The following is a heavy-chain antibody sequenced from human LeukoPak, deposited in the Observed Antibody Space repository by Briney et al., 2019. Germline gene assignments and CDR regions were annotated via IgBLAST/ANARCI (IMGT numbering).Heavy chain of an antibody. CDR3: ARDASVDTAISRLGTFDI. CDR2: IYYSGST. CDR1: GGSISSYY. Sequence: SETLSLTCTVSGGSISSYYWSWIRQPPGKGLEWIGYIYYSGSTNYNPSLKSRVTISVDTSKNQFSLKLSSVTAADTAVYYCARDASVDTAISRLGTFDIWGQGTMVTVSS. J-gene: IGHJ3*02. D-gene: IGHD5-18*01. V-gene: IGHV4-59*01.